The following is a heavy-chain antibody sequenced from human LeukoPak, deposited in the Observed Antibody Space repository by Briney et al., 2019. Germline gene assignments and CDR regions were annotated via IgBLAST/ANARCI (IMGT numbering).Heavy chain of an antibody. J-gene: IGHJ4*02. CDR1: GGTFSSYA. CDR3: ARTIGWRGDYVIDY. Sequence: SVKVSCKASGGTFSSYAISWGRQAPGQGLEWMGGIIPIFGTANYAQKFQGRVTITTDESTRTAYMELSSLRSEDTAVYYCARTIGWRGDYVIDYWGQGTLVTVSS. CDR2: IIPIFGTA. V-gene: IGHV1-69*05. D-gene: IGHD4-17*01.